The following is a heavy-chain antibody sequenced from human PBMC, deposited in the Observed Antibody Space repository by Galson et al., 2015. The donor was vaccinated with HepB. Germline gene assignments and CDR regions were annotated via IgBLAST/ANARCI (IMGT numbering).Heavy chain of an antibody. CDR3: ARGLTGDYVFDY. D-gene: IGHD4-17*01. CDR1: GFTFSSYS. V-gene: IGHV3-48*01. CDR2: ISSGSSTI. Sequence: SLRLSCAASGFTFSSYSMNWVRQAPGKGLEWVSYISSGSSTIYYADSVKGRFTISRDNAKNSLYLQMNNLRVDDTAVYYCARGLTGDYVFDYWGQGTVVTVSS. J-gene: IGHJ4*02.